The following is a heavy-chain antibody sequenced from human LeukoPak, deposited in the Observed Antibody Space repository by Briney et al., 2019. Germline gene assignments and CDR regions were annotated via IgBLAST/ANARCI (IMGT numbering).Heavy chain of an antibody. D-gene: IGHD2-2*01. Sequence: PGGSLRLSCAASEFTFSSYWMSWVRQAPGKGLEWVANIKQDGSEKYYVDSVKGRFTISRDNAKNSLYLQMNSLRAEDTAVYYCARVRGIVVVPADSMGAFDIWGQGTMVTVSS. V-gene: IGHV3-7*01. J-gene: IGHJ3*02. CDR1: EFTFSSYW. CDR3: ARVRGIVVVPADSMGAFDI. CDR2: IKQDGSEK.